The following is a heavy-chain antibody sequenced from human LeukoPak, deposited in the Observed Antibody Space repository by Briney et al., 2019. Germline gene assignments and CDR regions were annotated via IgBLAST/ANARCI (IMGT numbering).Heavy chain of an antibody. CDR1: GGTFSSYA. D-gene: IGHD2-2*01. Sequence: SVKVSCKASGGTFSSYAISWVRQAPGQGLEWMGGIIPIFGTANYAQKFQGRVTITTDESTSTAYMELSSLSSEDTAVYYCASPSGAGIVVVPAAFDIWGQGTMVTVSS. CDR3: ASPSGAGIVVVPAAFDI. V-gene: IGHV1-69*05. CDR2: IIPIFGTA. J-gene: IGHJ3*02.